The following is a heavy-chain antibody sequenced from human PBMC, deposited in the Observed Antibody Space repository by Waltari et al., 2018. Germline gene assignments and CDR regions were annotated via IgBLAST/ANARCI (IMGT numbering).Heavy chain of an antibody. D-gene: IGHD5-12*01. Sequence: QVQMVESGGGVVQPGGSLGLSCTTSGTSFHRDEGVDWVRQAPGRGLEWVAFLRSDETKGSYADSVRGRFTISRDSSKNTVYLQMDSLRPEDTAVYYCAKGYNYCFDFWGQGTLVTVSS. CDR2: LRSDETKG. J-gene: IGHJ4*02. V-gene: IGHV3-30*02. CDR1: GTSFHRDEG. CDR3: AKGYNYCFDF.